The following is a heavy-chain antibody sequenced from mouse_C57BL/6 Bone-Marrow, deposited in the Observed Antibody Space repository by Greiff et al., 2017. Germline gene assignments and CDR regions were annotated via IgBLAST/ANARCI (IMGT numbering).Heavy chain of an antibody. CDR1: GYTFTDYY. Sequence: EVQLQQSGPELVKPGASVKISCKASGYTFTDYYMNWVKQSHGKSLEWIGDINPNNGGTSYNQKFKGKATLTVDKSSSTAYMELRSLTSEDSAVYYCGSSDFDYWGQGTTLTVSS. D-gene: IGHD1-1*01. V-gene: IGHV1-26*01. CDR2: INPNNGGT. J-gene: IGHJ2*01. CDR3: GSSDFDY.